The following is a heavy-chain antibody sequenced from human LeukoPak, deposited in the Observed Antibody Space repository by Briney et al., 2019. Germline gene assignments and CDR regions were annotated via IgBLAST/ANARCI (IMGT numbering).Heavy chain of an antibody. CDR1: GFTFSSSG. Sequence: PGGSLRLSCAASGFTFSSSGMHWVRQAPGKGLEWVAFIRYDGTNKYYADSVKGRFTISRDNSQNTVYLQMNSLRAGDTAIYYCAKLKEDYSDFWTSFYYFFDSWGQGTLVPVAS. CDR2: IRYDGTNK. V-gene: IGHV3-30*02. D-gene: IGHD3-3*01. J-gene: IGHJ4*02. CDR3: AKLKEDYSDFWTSFYYFFDS.